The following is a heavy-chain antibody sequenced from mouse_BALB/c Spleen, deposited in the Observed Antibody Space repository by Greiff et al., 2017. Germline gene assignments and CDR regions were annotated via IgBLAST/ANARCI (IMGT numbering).Heavy chain of an antibody. CDR2: INPNNGGT. Sequence: VQLQQSGPELVKPGASVKIPCKASGYTFTDYNMDWVKQSHGKSLEWIGDINPNNGGTIYNQKFKGKATLTVDKSSSTAYMELRSLTSEDTAVYYCARGVYDGYYWDFDVWGAGTTVTVSS. V-gene: IGHV1-18*01. CDR3: ARGVYDGYYWDFDV. D-gene: IGHD2-3*01. J-gene: IGHJ1*01. CDR1: GYTFTDYN.